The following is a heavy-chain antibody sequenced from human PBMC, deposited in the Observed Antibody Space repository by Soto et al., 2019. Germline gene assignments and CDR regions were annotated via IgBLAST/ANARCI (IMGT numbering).Heavy chain of an antibody. J-gene: IGHJ4*02. V-gene: IGHV1-46*01. Sequence: ASVKVSCKASGYTFTTYYMHWVRQAPGQGLEWMGIISPAGGRTSYAQKFQGRVTMTRDTSTSTVYMELSSLRSEDTAVYYCATRDPGHYWGQGTMVTVSS. CDR2: ISPAGGRT. CDR3: ATRDPGHY. CDR1: GYTFTTYY.